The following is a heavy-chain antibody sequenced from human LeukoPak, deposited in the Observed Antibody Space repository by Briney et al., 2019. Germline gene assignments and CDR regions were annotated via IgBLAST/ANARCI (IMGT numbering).Heavy chain of an antibody. CDR1: AASISSSSHH. CDR3: QSRFLEWLLDY. J-gene: IGHJ4*02. CDR2: VYYGRTT. Sequence: SETLSLTCTVSAASISSSSHHWGWIRQSPGEGLEWIGSVYYGRTTYYNPSLKSRVIISVDTSKNQFSLKLSSVTAADTAVYYCQSRFLEWLLDYWGQGTLVTVSS. D-gene: IGHD3-3*01. V-gene: IGHV4-39*01.